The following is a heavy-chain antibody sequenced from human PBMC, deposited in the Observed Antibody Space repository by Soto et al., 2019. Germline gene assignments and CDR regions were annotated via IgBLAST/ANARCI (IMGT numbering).Heavy chain of an antibody. D-gene: IGHD3-16*01. CDR1: GYIFVNYG. J-gene: IGHJ6*02. Sequence: QVQLVQSGDEVKKPGASVKVSCKASGYIFVNYGIAWVRQAPGQGLEWMGWISPYTGNTHSATQVKGRLTMTTDTSTSTAYMDLGSLPSDDTAVYYCVMVDNYVTPTPQDVWGQGTTVTVSS. CDR3: VMVDNYVTPTPQDV. V-gene: IGHV1-18*01. CDR2: ISPYTGNT.